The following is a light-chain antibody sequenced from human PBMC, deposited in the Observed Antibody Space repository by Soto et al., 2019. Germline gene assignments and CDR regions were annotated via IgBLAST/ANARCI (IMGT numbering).Light chain of an antibody. Sequence: QSALTQPASVSASPGQSITISCTGTSSDVGGYYLVSWYQQHPGKAPKLMIYEGSKQPSGVSSRFSGSKSGNTASLTISGLQTEDEADYYCSSYSDSSTLVFGGGTKLTVL. J-gene: IGLJ3*02. CDR1: SSDVGGYYL. CDR2: EGS. V-gene: IGLV2-23*01. CDR3: SSYSDSSTLV.